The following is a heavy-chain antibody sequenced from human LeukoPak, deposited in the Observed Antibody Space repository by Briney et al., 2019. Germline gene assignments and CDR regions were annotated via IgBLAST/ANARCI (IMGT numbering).Heavy chain of an antibody. CDR1: GFTFSSYG. Sequence: GGSLRLSCAASGFTFSSYGMYWVRQAPGKGLEWVAFIRYDGSNKYYADSVKGRFTISRDNSKNTLYLQMNSLRAEDTAVYYCAKDQGSNILTGYYKDYYYYMDVWGKGTTVTVSS. CDR2: IRYDGSNK. J-gene: IGHJ6*03. V-gene: IGHV3-30*02. CDR3: AKDQGSNILTGYYKDYYYYMDV. D-gene: IGHD3-9*01.